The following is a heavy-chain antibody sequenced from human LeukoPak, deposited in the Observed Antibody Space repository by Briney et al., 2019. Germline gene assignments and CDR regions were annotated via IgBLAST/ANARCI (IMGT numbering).Heavy chain of an antibody. D-gene: IGHD3-16*01. CDR3: ARLRGDYYFDC. CDR1: GSTFSSYW. CDR2: VNQGGREK. J-gene: IGHJ4*02. V-gene: IGHV3-7*05. Sequence: GGSLRLSCGASGSTFSSYWMSWVRQAPGKGLEWVANVNQGGREKSYVDSVKGRFTISRDNAKKSLYLQMNSLRAEDTAVYYCARLRGDYYFDCWGQGTLVTVSS.